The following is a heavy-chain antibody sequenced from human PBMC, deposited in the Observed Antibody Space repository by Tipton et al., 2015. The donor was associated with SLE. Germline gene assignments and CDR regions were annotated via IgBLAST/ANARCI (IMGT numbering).Heavy chain of an antibody. J-gene: IGHJ6*02. D-gene: IGHD5-24*01. CDR3: ARVRPTVWNGYSGGMDV. CDR1: GGSISSGGYY. Sequence: TLSLTCTVSGGSISSGGYYWTWIRQLPGKGLEWIGYIYYSGSTYYNPSLKSRVTISVDTSKNQFSLKLSSVTAADTAVYYCARVRPTVWNGYSGGMDVWGQGTTVTVSS. V-gene: IGHV4-31*03. CDR2: IYYSGST.